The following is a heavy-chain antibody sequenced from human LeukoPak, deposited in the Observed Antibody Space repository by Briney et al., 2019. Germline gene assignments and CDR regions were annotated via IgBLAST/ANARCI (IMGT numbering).Heavy chain of an antibody. V-gene: IGHV3-23*01. Sequence: GGSLRLPCSASRLTLSNYAMTWAPHAPGEGVEGVSRISGSGGDIFYADSVKGRFTISRDNSKDTLYLQMNNLRAEDTALYYCANQRETQGSFYEFDYWGQGTLVTVSS. CDR2: ISGSGGDI. CDR3: ANQRETQGSFYEFDY. CDR1: RLTLSNYA. D-gene: IGHD3-10*01. J-gene: IGHJ4*02.